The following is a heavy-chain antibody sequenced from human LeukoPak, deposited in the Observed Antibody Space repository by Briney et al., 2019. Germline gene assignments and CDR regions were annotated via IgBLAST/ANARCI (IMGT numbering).Heavy chain of an antibody. CDR2: ISRRSTYI. V-gene: IGHV3-21*01. D-gene: IGHD5-18*01. J-gene: IGHJ4*02. CDR3: AAGDTAMVRDGSYFDY. CDR1: GFTVSSNY. Sequence: GGSLRLSCAASGFTVSSNYMSWVRQAPGKGLEWVSSISRRSTYIYYADSVKGRFTISRDNAKNSLYLQMNSLRAEDTAVYYCAAGDTAMVRDGSYFDYWGQGTLVTVSS.